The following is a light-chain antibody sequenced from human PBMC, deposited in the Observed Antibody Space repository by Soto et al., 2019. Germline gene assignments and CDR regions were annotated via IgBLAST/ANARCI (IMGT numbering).Light chain of an antibody. CDR2: LGS. CDR1: QSLLHSNGYTY. J-gene: IGKJ3*01. CDR3: MQALQTPS. Sequence: DIVMTQSPLSLPVTPGEPASISCRSSQSLLHSNGYTYLDWYLQKPGQSPQLLIYLGSNRASGVPDRFSGSGSGTDFTLKISRVEAEDVGVYYCMQALQTPSFGPGT. V-gene: IGKV2-28*01.